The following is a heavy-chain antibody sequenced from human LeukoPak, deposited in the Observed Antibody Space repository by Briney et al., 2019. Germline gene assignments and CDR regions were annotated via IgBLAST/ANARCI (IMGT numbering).Heavy chain of an antibody. J-gene: IGHJ5*01. V-gene: IGHV3-33*01. CDR1: GFTFNKHG. Sequence: GGSLRLSCVASGFTFNKHGIHWVRQAPGKGLEWVAVIWNDGSNEYYADSVKGRLAISRDNDKNTVNLQMNSLRAEDTAVYYCARDGSGLAVRGWFDFWGQGTLVTVSS. D-gene: IGHD3-10*01. CDR2: IWNDGSNE. CDR3: ARDGSGLAVRGWFDF.